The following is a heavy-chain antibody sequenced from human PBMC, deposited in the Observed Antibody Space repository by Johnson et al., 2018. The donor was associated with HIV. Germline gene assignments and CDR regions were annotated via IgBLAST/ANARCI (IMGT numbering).Heavy chain of an antibody. J-gene: IGHJ3*02. CDR2: ISGSGGST. CDR1: GFTFSSYA. D-gene: IGHD6-13*01. CDR3: AKGSDSSWYIVAFDI. V-gene: IGHV3-23*04. Sequence: EQLVESGGGLVQPGGSLRLSCAASGFTFSSYAMSLVRQAPGKGLEWVSAISGSGGSTSYADSVKGRFTISRDNSKNPRYLQMNSLRAEDTAVYYFAKGSDSSWYIVAFDIWGQGTMVTVSS.